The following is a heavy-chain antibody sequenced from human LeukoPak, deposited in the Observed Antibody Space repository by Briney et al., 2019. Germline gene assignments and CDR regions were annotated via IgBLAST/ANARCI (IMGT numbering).Heavy chain of an antibody. Sequence: GGSLRLSCAASGFTFSSYSMNWFRQAPGKGLEWVSSISSSSSYIYYADSVKGRFTISRDNAKNSLYLQMNSLRAEDTAVYYCARVTAREAYYYGMDVWGQGTTVTVSS. J-gene: IGHJ6*02. CDR1: GFTFSSYS. V-gene: IGHV3-21*01. CDR2: ISSSSSYI. CDR3: ARVTAREAYYYGMDV. D-gene: IGHD3-16*01.